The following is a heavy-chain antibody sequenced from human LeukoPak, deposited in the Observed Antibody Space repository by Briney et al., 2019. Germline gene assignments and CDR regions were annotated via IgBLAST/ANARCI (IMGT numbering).Heavy chain of an antibody. D-gene: IGHD6-25*01. CDR1: GVSISSYY. J-gene: IGHJ4*02. CDR3: ARGAGFFNY. V-gene: IGHV4-59*01. CDR2: IFYAGST. Sequence: PSETLSLTCTVSGVSISSYYWSWIRQPPGKGLEWIGYIFYAGSTSYNPSLKSRVSISVDSSKNQFSLRLSSVTAADTAVYYCARGAGFFNYWGQGTLVTVSS.